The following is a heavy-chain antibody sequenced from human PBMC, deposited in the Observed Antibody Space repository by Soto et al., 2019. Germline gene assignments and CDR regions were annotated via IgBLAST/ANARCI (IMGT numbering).Heavy chain of an antibody. D-gene: IGHD2-2*03. V-gene: IGHV3-23*01. CDR1: GFTFSSFG. CDR2: ISGSADSS. J-gene: IGHJ4*02. Sequence: GGSLRLSCTASGFTFSSFGMAWVRQAPGKGLEWVSAISGSADSSYYADSVKGRFTISRDNPKNTLHLHMDSLRAEDTGHYFCAKVGIGCLSHMHHFEQWGQGTQVTVSS. CDR3: AKVGIGCLSHMHHFEQ.